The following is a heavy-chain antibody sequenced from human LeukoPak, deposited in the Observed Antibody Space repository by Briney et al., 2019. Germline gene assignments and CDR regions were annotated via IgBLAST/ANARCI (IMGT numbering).Heavy chain of an antibody. CDR1: GVSISSYY. J-gene: IGHJ5*02. Sequence: SETLSLTCAVSGVSISSYYWSWIRQPPGKGLEWIGYIYSNGSTYYNPSLKSRVTISVDTSKNQFSLTLSSVTAADTAVYYCARQRAGGDWFDPWGQGTLVTVSS. D-gene: IGHD2-15*01. CDR2: IYSNGST. CDR3: ARQRAGGDWFDP. V-gene: IGHV4-59*08.